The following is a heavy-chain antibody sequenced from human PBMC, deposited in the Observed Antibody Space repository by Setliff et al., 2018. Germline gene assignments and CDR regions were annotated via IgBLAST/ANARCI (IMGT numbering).Heavy chain of an antibody. CDR1: GGSISTYY. V-gene: IGHV4-59*01. CDR2: INYSGNS. Sequence: PSETLSLTCSVSGGSISTYYWSWIRQPPGKGLEWIGNINYSGNSNYIPSLKSRVTISVDTPKNQFSLKLSSVTAADTAVCYCARDTRVRDSSSVPSDTFDIWGRGTMVTVSS. J-gene: IGHJ3*02. D-gene: IGHD2-15*01. CDR3: ARDTRVRDSSSVPSDTFDI.